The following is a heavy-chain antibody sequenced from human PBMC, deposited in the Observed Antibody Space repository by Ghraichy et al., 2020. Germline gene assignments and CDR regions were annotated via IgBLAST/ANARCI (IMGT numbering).Heavy chain of an antibody. D-gene: IGHD6-13*01. V-gene: IGHV3-33*01. Sequence: GGSLRLSCAASGFTFSSYGMHWVRQAPGKGLEWVAVIWYDGSNKYYADSVKGRFTISRDNSKNTLYLQMNSLRAEDTAVYYCARDRKQQLVLYYFDYWGQGTLVTVSS. CDR2: IWYDGSNK. J-gene: IGHJ4*02. CDR1: GFTFSSYG. CDR3: ARDRKQQLVLYYFDY.